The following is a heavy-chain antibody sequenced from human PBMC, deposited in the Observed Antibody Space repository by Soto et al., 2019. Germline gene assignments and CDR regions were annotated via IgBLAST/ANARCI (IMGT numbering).Heavy chain of an antibody. CDR3: VSPEKYYYDSSGYDYFDY. V-gene: IGHV1-69*13. J-gene: IGHJ4*02. Sequence: VKVSCKASGYTFSSYAISWVRQAPGQGLEWMGGIIPIFGTANYAQKFQGRVTITADESTSTAYMELSSLRSEDTAVYYCVSPEKYYYDSSGYDYFDYWGQGTLVTVSS. D-gene: IGHD3-22*01. CDR1: GYTFSSYA. CDR2: IIPIFGTA.